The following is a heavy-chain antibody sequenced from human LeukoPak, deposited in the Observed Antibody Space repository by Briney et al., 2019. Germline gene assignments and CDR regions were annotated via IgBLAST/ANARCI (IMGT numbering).Heavy chain of an antibody. CDR2: IRYDGVNK. V-gene: IGHV3-30*02. D-gene: IGHD1-26*01. J-gene: IGHJ4*02. Sequence: GGSVRLSCAASGFTFSSYGMHWVRQAPGKGLDWVAFIRYDGVNKYYTDSVKGRFTISRDNSNNTVYLQMNSLRAEDTAVFYCAKDQTTVGAAFFDYWGQGTLVTVSS. CDR3: AKDQTTVGAAFFDY. CDR1: GFTFSSYG.